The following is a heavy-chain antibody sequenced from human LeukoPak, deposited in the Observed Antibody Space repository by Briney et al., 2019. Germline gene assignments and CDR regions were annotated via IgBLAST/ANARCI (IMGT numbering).Heavy chain of an antibody. Sequence: SETLSLTCAVSGGSISSSKWWSWVRQPPGKGLEWIGEIYHSGSTNYNPSLKSRVTISVDTSKNQFSLKLSSVTAADTAVYYCARDVYYYDSTDDAFDIWGQGTMVTVSS. V-gene: IGHV4-4*02. CDR2: IYHSGST. J-gene: IGHJ3*02. CDR1: GGSISSSKW. CDR3: ARDVYYYDSTDDAFDI. D-gene: IGHD3-22*01.